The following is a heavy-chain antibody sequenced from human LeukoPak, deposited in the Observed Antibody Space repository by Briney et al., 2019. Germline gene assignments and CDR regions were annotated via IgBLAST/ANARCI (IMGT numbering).Heavy chain of an antibody. CDR2: IYYSGST. V-gene: IGHV4-59*01. J-gene: IGHJ4*02. Sequence: KPSETLSLTCTVSGGSISSYYWSWIRQPPGKGLEWIGYIYYSGSTNYNPSLKSRVTISVDTSKNQFSLKLSSVTAADTAVYYCAGESSRVFDYWGQGTLVTVSS. CDR3: AGESSRVFDY. D-gene: IGHD6-6*01. CDR1: GGSISSYY.